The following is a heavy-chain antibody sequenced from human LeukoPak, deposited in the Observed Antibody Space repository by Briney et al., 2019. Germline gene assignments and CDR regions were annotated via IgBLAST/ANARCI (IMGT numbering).Heavy chain of an antibody. Sequence: ASVKVSCKASGYTFTTYEIIGVRQAPGQGVEWMGWINTRKDNANYARQLQGSVTMTTYTSTSTSYMEAASARFDDTAIYYCARDHLGLGLWGQGTLVTVSS. CDR3: ARDHLGLGL. CDR2: INTRKDNA. D-gene: IGHD3-10*01. J-gene: IGHJ4*02. CDR1: GYTFTTYE. V-gene: IGHV1-18*01.